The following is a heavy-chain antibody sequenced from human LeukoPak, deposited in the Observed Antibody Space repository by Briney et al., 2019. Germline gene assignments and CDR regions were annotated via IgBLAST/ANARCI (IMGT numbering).Heavy chain of an antibody. CDR1: GDSISTSKSY. CDR2: IHYTGTT. CDR3: ARDTVFAVVPNSSNWFDP. D-gene: IGHD3-3*01. V-gene: IGHV4-39*07. J-gene: IGHJ5*02. Sequence: SETLSLTCTVSGDSISTSKSYWGWIRQPPLKGLEWIGSIHYTGTTYYNSSLKNRVAISVETSKNQFSLKVTSVTAADTATYYCARDTVFAVVPNSSNWFDPWGQGTLVIVSS.